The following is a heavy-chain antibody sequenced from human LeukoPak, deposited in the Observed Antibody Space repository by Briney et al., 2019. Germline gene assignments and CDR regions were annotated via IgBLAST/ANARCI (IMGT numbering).Heavy chain of an antibody. V-gene: IGHV3-11*01. J-gene: IGHJ6*03. CDR3: ARGRDSDGYYYHMDV. CDR1: GFTFSGYY. D-gene: IGHD3-22*01. Sequence: GGSLRLSCAASGFTFSGYYMSWIRQAPGKGLEWTSYISGGGSSIFYAGSVKDRFTISRDNARDSLFLQMNSLGADDTARYYCARGRDSDGYYYHMDVWGKGTTVTVSS. CDR2: ISGGGSSI.